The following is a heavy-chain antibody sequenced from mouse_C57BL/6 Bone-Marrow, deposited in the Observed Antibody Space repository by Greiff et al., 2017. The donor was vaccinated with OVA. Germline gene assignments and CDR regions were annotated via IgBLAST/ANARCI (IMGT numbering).Heavy chain of an antibody. CDR3: ARRVY. Sequence: VQLQQPGAELVRPGTSVKLSCKASGYTFTSYWMHWEKQRPGQGLEWIGVIDPSDSYTNYNQKFKGKATLTVDTSSSTAYMQLSSLTSEDSAVYYCARRVYWGQGTTLTVSS. V-gene: IGHV1-59*01. CDR1: GYTFTSYW. CDR2: IDPSDSYT. J-gene: IGHJ2*01.